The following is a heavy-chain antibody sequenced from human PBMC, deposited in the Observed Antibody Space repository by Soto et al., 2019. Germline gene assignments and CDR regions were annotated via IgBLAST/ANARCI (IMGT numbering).Heavy chain of an antibody. Sequence: EVQLLESGGGLVQPGGSLRLCCAASGFTFSSYGITWVRQAPGKGLEWVSGVTGSTGTTHYADSVKGRFTISRDNSKNTVYLQMNSLRAEDTAVYYCAKWSGFGDLWGQGTLVTVSS. CDR3: AKWSGFGDL. CDR1: GFTFSSYG. V-gene: IGHV3-23*01. J-gene: IGHJ4*02. D-gene: IGHD3-10*01. CDR2: VTGSTGTT.